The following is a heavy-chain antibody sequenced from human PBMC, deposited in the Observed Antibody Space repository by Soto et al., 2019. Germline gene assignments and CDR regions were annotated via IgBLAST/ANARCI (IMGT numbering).Heavy chain of an antibody. D-gene: IGHD5-18*01. V-gene: IGHV3-30-3*01. J-gene: IGHJ4*02. CDR2: ISYDGSNK. Sequence: QVQLVESGGGVVQPGRSLRLSCAASGFTFSSYAMHWVRQAPGKGLEWVAVISYDGSNKYYADSVKGRFTISRDNSKNTLDLQMNSLRAEDTAVYYCARGGIQLWTRPNFFDYWGQGTLVTVSS. CDR3: ARGGIQLWTRPNFFDY. CDR1: GFTFSSYA.